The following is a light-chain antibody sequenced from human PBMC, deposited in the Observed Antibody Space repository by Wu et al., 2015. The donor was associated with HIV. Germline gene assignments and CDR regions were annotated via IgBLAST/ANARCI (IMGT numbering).Light chain of an antibody. V-gene: IGKV3-15*01. Sequence: EVVMTQSPATLSVSPGERATLSCRASQSVSSNLAWYQQKPGQAPRLLIYDASTRATGIPARFSGSGSGAEFTLTISSLQSEDFVVYHCQQYNNWPFSFGQGTKLEIK. CDR1: QSVSSN. J-gene: IGKJ2*03. CDR3: QQYNNWPFS. CDR2: DAS.